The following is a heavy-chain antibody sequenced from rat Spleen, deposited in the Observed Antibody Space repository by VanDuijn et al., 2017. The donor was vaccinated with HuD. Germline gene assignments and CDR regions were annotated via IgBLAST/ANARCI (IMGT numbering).Heavy chain of an antibody. CDR3: ARDLTVADVMDA. CDR1: GLSLTSNG. Sequence: QVQLKESGPGLVQPSQTLSLTCTVSGLSLTSNGVSWIRQPPGKGLEWMGVIWNTGGTRYNSALKSRLSISKDTSKSQVFLKMNSLQTEDTATYYCARDLTVADVMDAWGQGASVTVSS. D-gene: IGHD1-12*02. J-gene: IGHJ4*01. V-gene: IGHV2-41*01. CDR2: IWNTGGT.